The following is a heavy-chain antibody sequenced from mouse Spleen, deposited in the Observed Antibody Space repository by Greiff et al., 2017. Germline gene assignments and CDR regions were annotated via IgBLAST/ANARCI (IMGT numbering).Heavy chain of an antibody. V-gene: IGHV1-82*01. D-gene: IGHD2-1*01. CDR1: GYAFSSSW. CDR2: IYPGDGDT. J-gene: IGHJ2*01. Sequence: QVQLQQSGPELVKPGASVKISCKASGYAFSSSWMNWVKQRPGKGLEWIGRIYPGDGDTNYNGKFKGKATLTADKSSSTACMQLSSLTSEDSAVYFCARSGGNYLPFDYWGQGTTLTVSS. CDR3: ARSGGNYLPFDY.